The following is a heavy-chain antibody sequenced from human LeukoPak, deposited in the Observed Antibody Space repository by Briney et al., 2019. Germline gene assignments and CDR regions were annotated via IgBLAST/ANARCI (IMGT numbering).Heavy chain of an antibody. D-gene: IGHD2-21*02. CDR2: ISGSGRST. CDR3: AKDSTAIPVDY. Sequence: TGGSLRLSCAASGITFSSYGMSWVRQAPGKGLEWVSAISGSGRSTFYADSVKGRFTISRDNSKNTLYLQMNSLRAEDTAVYYCAKDSTAIPVDYWGQGTLVTVSS. CDR1: GITFSSYG. J-gene: IGHJ4*02. V-gene: IGHV3-23*01.